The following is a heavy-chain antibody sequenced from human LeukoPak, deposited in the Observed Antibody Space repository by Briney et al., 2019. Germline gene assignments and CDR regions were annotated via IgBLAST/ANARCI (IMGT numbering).Heavy chain of an antibody. Sequence: ASVKVSCKASGYTFTGYYMHWVRQAPGQGLEWMGIINPSGGSTTYAQKFQGRVTMTRDMSTSTVYMELSSLRSEDTAVYYCARSLGYYGSYDYWGQGTLVTVSS. CDR1: GYTFTGYY. V-gene: IGHV1-46*01. J-gene: IGHJ4*02. CDR3: ARSLGYYGSYDY. D-gene: IGHD3-10*01. CDR2: INPSGGST.